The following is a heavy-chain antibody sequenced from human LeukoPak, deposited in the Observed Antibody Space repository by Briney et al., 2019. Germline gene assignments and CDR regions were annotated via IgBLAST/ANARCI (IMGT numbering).Heavy chain of an antibody. Sequence: QTGGSLRLSCAASGFTFSGYAMSWVRQAPGKGLEWVSTVIGSGGNTYYADSVRGRFTISRDNSKNTLYLQINSLGADDTAVYYCARGGLYKFDYWGQGTLVTVSS. V-gene: IGHV3-23*01. CDR2: VIGSGGNT. CDR1: GFTFSGYA. J-gene: IGHJ4*02. CDR3: ARGGLYKFDY. D-gene: IGHD1-14*01.